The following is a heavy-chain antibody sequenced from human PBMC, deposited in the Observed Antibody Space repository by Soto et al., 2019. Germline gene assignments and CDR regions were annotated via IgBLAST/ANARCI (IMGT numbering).Heavy chain of an antibody. Sequence: EVQLVESGGGLVQPGGSLRLSCAASGFTFSSYAMRWVRQAPGKGLEYVSAISSNGGSTYYANSVKGRFTISRDNSKNTLYLQMGSLRDEDMAVYYCARLNPIAAAFDYWGQGTLVTVSS. CDR2: ISSNGGST. D-gene: IGHD6-13*01. CDR1: GFTFSSYA. CDR3: ARLNPIAAAFDY. V-gene: IGHV3-64*01. J-gene: IGHJ4*02.